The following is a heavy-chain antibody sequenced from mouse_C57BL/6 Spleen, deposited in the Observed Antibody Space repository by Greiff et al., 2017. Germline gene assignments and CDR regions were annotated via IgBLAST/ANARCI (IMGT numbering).Heavy chain of an antibody. V-gene: IGHV1-82*01. D-gene: IGHD1-3*01. J-gene: IGHJ4*01. Sequence: VQLQQSGPELVEPGASVKISCKASGYAFSSSWMNWVKQRPGKGLEWIGRIYPGDGDTNYNGKFKGKATLTADKSSSTAYMQLSSLTSEDSAVYFCAKLTYYAMDYWGQGTSVTVSS. CDR3: AKLTYYAMDY. CDR1: GYAFSSSW. CDR2: IYPGDGDT.